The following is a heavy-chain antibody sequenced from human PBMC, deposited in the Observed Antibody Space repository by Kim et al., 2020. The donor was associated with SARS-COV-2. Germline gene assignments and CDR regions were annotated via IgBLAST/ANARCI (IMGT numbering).Heavy chain of an antibody. CDR1: GFTFSSYS. CDR2: ISSSSSYI. Sequence: GGSLRLSCAASGFTFSSYSMNWVRQAPGKGLEWVSSISSSSSYIYYEDSVKGRFTISRDNAKNSLYLQMNSLRAEDTAVYYCARDPYGGDLFYYYYGMDVWGQGTTVTVSS. V-gene: IGHV3-21*01. J-gene: IGHJ6*02. CDR3: ARDPYGGDLFYYYYGMDV. D-gene: IGHD2-21*01.